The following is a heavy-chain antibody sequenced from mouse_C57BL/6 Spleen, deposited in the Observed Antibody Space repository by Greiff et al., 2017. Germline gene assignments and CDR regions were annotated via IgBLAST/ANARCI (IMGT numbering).Heavy chain of an antibody. V-gene: IGHV1-50*01. Sequence: QVQLQQPGAELVKPGASVKLSCKASGYTFTSYWMQWVKQRPGQGLEWIGEIDPSDSYTNYNQKFKGKATLTVDTSSSTAYMQLSSLTSEDSAVYYCARSRDGYYDYAMDDWGQGTSVTVSS. CDR2: IDPSDSYT. J-gene: IGHJ4*01. D-gene: IGHD2-3*01. CDR1: GYTFTSYW. CDR3: ARSRDGYYDYAMDD.